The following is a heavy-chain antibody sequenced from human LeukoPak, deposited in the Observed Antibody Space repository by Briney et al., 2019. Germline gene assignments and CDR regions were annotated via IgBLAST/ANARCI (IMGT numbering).Heavy chain of an antibody. CDR1: GGTFSSYA. J-gene: IGHJ3*02. Sequence: SVKVSCKASGGTFSSYAISWVRQAPGQGLEWMGGIIPIFGTANYAQKFQGRVTITTDESTSTAYMELSSLRSEDTAVYYCARVSGGYYDFWSGTRGAFDIWGQGTMVTASS. CDR2: IIPIFGTA. D-gene: IGHD3-3*01. V-gene: IGHV1-69*05. CDR3: ARVSGGYYDFWSGTRGAFDI.